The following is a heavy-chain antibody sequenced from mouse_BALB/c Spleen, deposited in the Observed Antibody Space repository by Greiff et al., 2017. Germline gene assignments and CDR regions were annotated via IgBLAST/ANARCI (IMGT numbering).Heavy chain of an antibody. CDR1: GYTFTDYY. D-gene: IGHD3-1*01. Sequence: QVQLQQSGAELARPGASVKLSCKASGYTFTDYYINWVKQRTGQGLEWIGEIYPGSGNTYYNEKFKGKATLTADKSSSTAYMQLSSLTSEDSAVYFWARGATVGYWGQGTTLTVSA. V-gene: IGHV1-77*01. CDR3: ARGATVGY. J-gene: IGHJ2*01. CDR2: IYPGSGNT.